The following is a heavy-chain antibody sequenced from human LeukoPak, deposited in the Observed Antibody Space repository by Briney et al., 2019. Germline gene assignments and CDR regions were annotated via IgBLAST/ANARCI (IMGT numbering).Heavy chain of an antibody. V-gene: IGHV3-20*04. Sequence: GGSLRLSCAASGFTFDDYAMGWVRQGPGKGLEWVCGIYWNGGSTGYADSVKGRFTISRDNAKSSLYLQMNSLRAEDTALYYCARDLMGIAYRGAFYYWGQGTLVTVSS. CDR1: GFTFDDYA. CDR2: IYWNGGST. J-gene: IGHJ4*02. D-gene: IGHD6-13*01. CDR3: ARDLMGIAYRGAFYY.